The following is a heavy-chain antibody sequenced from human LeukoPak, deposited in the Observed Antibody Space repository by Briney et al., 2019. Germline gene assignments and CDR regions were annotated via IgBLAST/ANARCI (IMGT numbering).Heavy chain of an antibody. J-gene: IGHJ4*02. D-gene: IGHD3-22*01. CDR2: IYSGGDI. CDR1: GFTVNSNY. CDR3: ARGDTMIY. Sequence: GGSLRLSCAASGFTVNSNYMSWVRQAPGKGLEWVSTIYSGGDIYYADSVNGRFTISRDNAKNSLYLQMNSLRAEDTAVYYCARGDTMIYWGQGTLVTVSS. V-gene: IGHV3-53*01.